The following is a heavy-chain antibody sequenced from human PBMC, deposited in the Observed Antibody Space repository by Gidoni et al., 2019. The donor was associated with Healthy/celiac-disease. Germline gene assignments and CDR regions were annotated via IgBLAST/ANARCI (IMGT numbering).Heavy chain of an antibody. D-gene: IGHD1-1*01. CDR2: INHSGST. CDR1: GGSFSGYY. V-gene: IGHV4-34*01. CDR3: KLDPLGMPDY. J-gene: IGHJ4*02. Sequence: QVQLQQWGAGLLKLSETLSLTCAVYGGSFSGYYWSWIRQPPGKGLEWIGEINHSGSTNYNPSLKSRVTISVDTSKNQFSLKLSSVTAADTAVYYCKLDPLGMPDYWGQGTLVTVSS.